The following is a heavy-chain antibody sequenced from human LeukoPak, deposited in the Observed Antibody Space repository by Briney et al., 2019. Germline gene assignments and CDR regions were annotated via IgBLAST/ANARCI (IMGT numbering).Heavy chain of an antibody. J-gene: IGHJ4*02. V-gene: IGHV3-53*01. D-gene: IGHD4-17*01. Sequence: GGSLRLSCAASGFTVSSNYMSWVRQAPGKGLEWVSVSYSGGTTYYADSVKGRFTISRDSSKNTLYLQMNNLRADDTAMYFCARTSTVLKPFDYWGQGTLVTVSS. CDR1: GFTVSSNY. CDR3: ARTSTVLKPFDY. CDR2: SYSGGTT.